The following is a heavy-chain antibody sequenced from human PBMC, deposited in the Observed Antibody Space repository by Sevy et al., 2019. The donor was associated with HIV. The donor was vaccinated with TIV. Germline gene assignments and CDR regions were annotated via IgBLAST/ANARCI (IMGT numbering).Heavy chain of an antibody. CDR3: ATVYGSGVGPYYYYYYGMDV. CDR1: GFTFSSYS. CDR2: ISSSSSYI. Sequence: GGSLRLSCAASGFTFSSYSMNWVRQAPGKGLEWVSSISSSSSYIYYADSVKGRFTISRDNAKNSLYLQMNSLRAEDTAVYYCATVYGSGVGPYYYYYYGMDVWGQGTTVTVSS. D-gene: IGHD3-10*01. J-gene: IGHJ6*02. V-gene: IGHV3-21*01.